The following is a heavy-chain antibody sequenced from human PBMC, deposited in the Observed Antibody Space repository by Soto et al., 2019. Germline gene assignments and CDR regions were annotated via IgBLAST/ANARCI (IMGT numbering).Heavy chain of an antibody. Sequence: QVQLVQSGAEVKKPGASVKVSCKASGYTFTSYGISWVRQAPGQGPEWMGWISTNNGNTNYAQKIRGRVTMTTDPATSRADMELRTRRSNATGVYYCARHTSLSPFAYGGKGTLVTVSS. CDR1: GYTFTSYG. V-gene: IGHV1-18*01. J-gene: IGHJ4*02. CDR3: ARHTSLSPFAY. D-gene: IGHD2-2*01. CDR2: ISTNNGNT.